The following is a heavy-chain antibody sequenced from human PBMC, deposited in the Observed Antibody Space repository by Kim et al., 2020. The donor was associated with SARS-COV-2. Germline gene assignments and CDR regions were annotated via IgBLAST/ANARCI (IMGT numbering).Heavy chain of an antibody. V-gene: IGHV4-39*01. CDR3: AGRYGDYGSRYFDY. D-gene: IGHD4-17*01. Sequence: NPTLDGRVTISADTAKNHFSLKLGSVTAAETAVYYCAGRYGDYGSRYFDYWGQGTLVTVSS. J-gene: IGHJ4*02.